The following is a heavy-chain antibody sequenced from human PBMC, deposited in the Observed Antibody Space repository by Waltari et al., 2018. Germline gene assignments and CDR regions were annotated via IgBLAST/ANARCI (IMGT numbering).Heavy chain of an antibody. Sequence: QVQLPESGPGLVKASETLSLTCRVSGGSLRGFYWRWVRQPAGKGLEWIGRIFSSGRPNYNATLKSRVTMSLDTSKNGFSLILSSVTAADTGVYYCARHRRLGNKYYYDLDVWGQGTTVSLS. CDR3: ARHRRLGNKYYYDLDV. D-gene: IGHD3-22*01. CDR1: GGSLRGFY. J-gene: IGHJ6*02. V-gene: IGHV4-4*07. CDR2: IFSSGRP.